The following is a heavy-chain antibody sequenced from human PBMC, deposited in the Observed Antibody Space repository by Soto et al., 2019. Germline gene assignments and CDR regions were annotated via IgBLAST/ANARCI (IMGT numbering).Heavy chain of an antibody. CDR3: ARGRYDFWSGSTNWFDP. Sequence: GASVKVSCKASGYTFTSYGSSWVRQAPGQGLEWMGWISAYNGNTNYAQKLQGRVTMTTDTSTSTAYMELRSLRSDDTAVYYCARGRYDFWSGSTNWFDPWGQGTQVTVSS. J-gene: IGHJ5*02. V-gene: IGHV1-18*01. D-gene: IGHD3-3*01. CDR2: ISAYNGNT. CDR1: GYTFTSYG.